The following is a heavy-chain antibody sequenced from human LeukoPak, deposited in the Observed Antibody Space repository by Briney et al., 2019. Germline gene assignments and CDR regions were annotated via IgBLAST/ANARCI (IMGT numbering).Heavy chain of an antibody. CDR3: AGDPKASDYGDPNGDGMDV. CDR1: GFTFSSYS. Sequence: PGGSLRLSCAASGFTFSSYSMNWVRQAPGKGLEWVSSISSSSSYIYYADSVKGRFTISRDNAKNSLYLQMNSLRAEDTAVYYCAGDPKASDYGDPNGDGMDVWGQGTTVTVSS. V-gene: IGHV3-21*01. J-gene: IGHJ6*02. D-gene: IGHD4-17*01. CDR2: ISSSSSYI.